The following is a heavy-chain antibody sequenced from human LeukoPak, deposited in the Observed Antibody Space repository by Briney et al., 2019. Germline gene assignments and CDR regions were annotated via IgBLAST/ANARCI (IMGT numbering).Heavy chain of an antibody. D-gene: IGHD6-19*01. CDR2: IYYSGST. CDR1: GGSISSSSYY. J-gene: IGHJ4*02. Sequence: SETLSLTCTVSGGSISSSSYYWGWIRQPPGKGLEWIGSIYYSGSTYYNPSLKSRVTISVDTSKNQFSLKLSSVTAADTAVYYCARDGSQAAAGNIAVVGTTILWGQGTLVTVSS. CDR3: ARDGSQAAAGNIAVVGTTIL. V-gene: IGHV4-39*07.